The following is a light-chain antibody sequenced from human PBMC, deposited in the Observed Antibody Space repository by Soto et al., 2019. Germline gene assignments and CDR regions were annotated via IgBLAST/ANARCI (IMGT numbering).Light chain of an antibody. J-gene: IGLJ3*02. V-gene: IGLV2-14*01. CDR1: SSDVGAYNY. CDR2: DVN. Sequence: QSALTQPASVSGSPGQSITISCTGTSSDVGAYNYVSWCQQHPGKAPKVIIYDVNNRPSGVSNRFSGSKSGNTASLTISGLQAEDEADYYCSSYTLSNAWVFGGGTKLTVL. CDR3: SSYTLSNAWV.